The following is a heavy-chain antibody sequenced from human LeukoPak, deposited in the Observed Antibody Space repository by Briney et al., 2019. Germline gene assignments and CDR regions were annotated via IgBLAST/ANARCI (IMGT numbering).Heavy chain of an antibody. CDR1: GFTFSSYW. D-gene: IGHD2-21*02. CDR3: AHIVVVTPGGY. J-gene: IGHJ4*02. CDR2: IKSDGSNT. V-gene: IGHV3-74*01. Sequence: GGSLRLSCAASGFTFSSYWMHWVRQAPGKGLVWVSRIKSDGSNTNYADSVKGRFTISRDNAKNALYLQMNSLRAEDTAVYYCAHIVVVTPGGYWGQGTLVTVSS.